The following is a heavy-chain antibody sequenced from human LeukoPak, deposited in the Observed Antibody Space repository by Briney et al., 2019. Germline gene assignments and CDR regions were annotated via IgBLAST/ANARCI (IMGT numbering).Heavy chain of an antibody. CDR3: ARWGRYSYGPTKFDY. J-gene: IGHJ4*02. Sequence: GGSLRLSCAASGFTFSSYWMSWVRQAPGKGLEWVANIKQDGSEKYYVGSVKGRFTISRDNAKNSLYLQMNSLRAEDTAVYYCARWGRYSYGPTKFDYWGQGTLVTVSS. V-gene: IGHV3-7*01. CDR2: IKQDGSEK. D-gene: IGHD5-18*01. CDR1: GFTFSSYW.